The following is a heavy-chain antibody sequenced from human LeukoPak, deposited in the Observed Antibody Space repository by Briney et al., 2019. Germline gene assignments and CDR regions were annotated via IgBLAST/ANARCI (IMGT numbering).Heavy chain of an antibody. CDR3: ATRDGYTFSFDY. CDR1: GYTFTSYY. V-gene: IGHV1-3*01. CDR2: INAGNGNT. Sequence: WASVKVSCKASGYTFTSYYMHWVRQAPGQRLEWMGWINAGNGNTRYSQRFQGRVTITADESTSTAYMELSSLRSEDTAVYYCATRDGYTFSFDYWGQGTLVTVSS. J-gene: IGHJ4*02. D-gene: IGHD5-24*01.